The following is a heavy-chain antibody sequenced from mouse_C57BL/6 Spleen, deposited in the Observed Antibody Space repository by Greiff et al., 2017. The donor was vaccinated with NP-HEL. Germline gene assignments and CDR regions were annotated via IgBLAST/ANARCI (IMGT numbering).Heavy chain of an antibody. CDR3: ARGLGRGGDFDY. CDR2: IYPGDGDT. V-gene: IGHV1-80*01. Sequence: QVQLQQSGAELVKPGASVKISCKASGYAFSSYWMNWVKQRPGKGLEWIGQIYPGDGDTNYNGKFKGKATLTADKSSSTAYMQLSSLTSEDSAVYFCARGLGRGGDFDYWGQGTTLTVSS. D-gene: IGHD4-1*01. CDR1: GYAFSSYW. J-gene: IGHJ2*01.